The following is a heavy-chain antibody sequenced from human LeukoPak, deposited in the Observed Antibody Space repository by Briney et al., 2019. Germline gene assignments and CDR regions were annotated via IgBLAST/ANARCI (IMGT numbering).Heavy chain of an antibody. V-gene: IGHV1-2*02. J-gene: IGHJ4*02. CDR1: GYTFTGYY. CDR3: ARDLYGGTSATFDY. CDR2: INPNSGDT. D-gene: IGHD4-23*01. Sequence: ASVKVSCKASGYTFTGYYIHWVRQAPGQGLEWMGWINPNSGDTYYAQKFQGRVTMTSDTSISAAYMQLSSLRSDDTAVYYCARDLYGGTSATFDYWGQGTLVTVSS.